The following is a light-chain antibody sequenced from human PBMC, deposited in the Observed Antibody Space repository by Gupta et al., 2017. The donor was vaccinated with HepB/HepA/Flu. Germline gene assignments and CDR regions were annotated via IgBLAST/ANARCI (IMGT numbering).Light chain of an antibody. CDR3: QQRLSWPT. J-gene: IGKJ1*01. Sequence: EIVLTQSPATLSLSPGERATLSCRASQSVDSSLGWYQQKPGQAPRLLIYDASNRATGIPARFSGSGSGTDFTLTISSLEPEDFAVYYCQQRLSWPTFGQGTKVEIK. CDR1: QSVDSS. V-gene: IGKV3-11*01. CDR2: DAS.